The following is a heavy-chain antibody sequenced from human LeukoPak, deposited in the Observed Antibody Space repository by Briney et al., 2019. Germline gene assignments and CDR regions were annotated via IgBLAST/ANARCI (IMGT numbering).Heavy chain of an antibody. D-gene: IGHD3-16*01. CDR2: IYYSGST. J-gene: IGHJ6*03. V-gene: IGHV4-59*12. CDR1: GVSISSYY. Sequence: SETLSLTCTVSGVSISSYYWSWIRQPPGKGLGWIGYIYYSGSTTYNPSLKSRVTISVDTSKNQFSLKLSSVTAADTAVYYCARDWIYYVWGSSYYYMDVWGKGTTVTVSS. CDR3: ARDWIYYVWGSSYYYMDV.